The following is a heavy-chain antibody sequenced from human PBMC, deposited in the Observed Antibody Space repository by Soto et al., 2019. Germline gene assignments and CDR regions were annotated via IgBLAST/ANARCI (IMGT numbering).Heavy chain of an antibody. CDR3: ARDSGYENYYYYYGMDA. CDR1: GFTFSSYS. V-gene: IGHV3-21*01. Sequence: AGGSLRLSCAASGFTFSSYSMNWVRQAPGKGLEWVSSISSSSSYIYYADSVKGRFTISRDNAKNSLYLQMNSLRAEDTAVYYCARDSGYENYYYYYGMDAWGQGTTVTVSS. CDR2: ISSSSSYI. J-gene: IGHJ6*02. D-gene: IGHD5-12*01.